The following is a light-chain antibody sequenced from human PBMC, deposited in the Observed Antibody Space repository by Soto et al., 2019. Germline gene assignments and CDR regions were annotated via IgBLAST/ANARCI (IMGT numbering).Light chain of an antibody. CDR2: DVS. CDR1: NSDVGGYNY. Sequence: QSVLTQPASVSGSPGQSITISCTGSNSDVGGYNYVSWYQQHPGKAPKLMIYDVSNRPSGVSNRFSGSKSGNTASLTISGLQAEDDADYYCSSYTSSDTPVFGGGTQLTVL. V-gene: IGLV2-14*01. CDR3: SSYTSSDTPV. J-gene: IGLJ3*02.